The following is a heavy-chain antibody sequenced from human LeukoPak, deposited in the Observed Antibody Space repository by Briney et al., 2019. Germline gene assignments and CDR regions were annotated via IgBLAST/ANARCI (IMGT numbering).Heavy chain of an antibody. CDR2: ISSSSSTI. D-gene: IGHD3-16*01. V-gene: IGHV3-48*01. CDR1: GFTFSSYS. Sequence: PGGSLRLSCAASGFTFSSYSMNWVRQAPGKGLEWVSYISSSSSTIYYADSVKGRFTISRDNAKNSLYLQMNSLRAEDTAVYYCASYDYVWGSSGAFDIWGQGTMVTVSS. J-gene: IGHJ3*02. CDR3: ASYDYVWGSSGAFDI.